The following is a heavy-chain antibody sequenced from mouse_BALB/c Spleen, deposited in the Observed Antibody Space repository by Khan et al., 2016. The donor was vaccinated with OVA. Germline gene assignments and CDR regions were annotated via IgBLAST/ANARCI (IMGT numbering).Heavy chain of an antibody. CDR2: MIYSGNT. CDR3: ARSTYRYAFAY. CDR1: GDSITSGY. J-gene: IGHJ3*01. V-gene: IGHV3-8*02. Sequence: EVQLQESGPSLVKPSQTLSLTCSVTGDSITSGYWNWIRKLPGNKLEYMGYMIYSGNTYYTPSLKSRISITRHTSQNQYYLQLNSVTTEDTATYYCARSTYRYAFAYWGQGTLFTVSA. D-gene: IGHD2-14*01.